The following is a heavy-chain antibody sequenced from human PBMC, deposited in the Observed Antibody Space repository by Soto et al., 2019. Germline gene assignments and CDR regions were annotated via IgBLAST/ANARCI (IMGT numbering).Heavy chain of an antibody. J-gene: IGHJ6*02. V-gene: IGHV1-18*01. Sequence: GASVKVSCKASGYSFITYVISWVRQAPGQGLEWMGWISTYNGNTNYAQKLQGRITMTTDTSTTTGYMELRSLRSDDTAVYYCARDRPTSSIRARDYYYAMDVWGQGTTVTVSS. CDR2: ISTYNGNT. CDR1: GYSFITYV. CDR3: ARDRPTSSIRARDYYYAMDV. D-gene: IGHD6-6*01.